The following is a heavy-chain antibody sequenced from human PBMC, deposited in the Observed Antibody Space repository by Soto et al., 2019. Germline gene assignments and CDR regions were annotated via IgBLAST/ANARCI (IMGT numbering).Heavy chain of an antibody. V-gene: IGHV3-30-3*01. D-gene: IGHD6-13*01. CDR1: GFTFSSYA. Sequence: QVQLVESGGGVVQPGRSLRLSCAASGFTFSSYAMHWVRQAPGKGLEWVAVISYDGSNKYYADSVKGRFTISRDNSKNTLYLQMNSLRAEDTAVYYCARDLSSSWSVKLVYYYYGMDVWGQGTTVTVSS. CDR2: ISYDGSNK. J-gene: IGHJ6*02. CDR3: ARDLSSSWSVKLVYYYYGMDV.